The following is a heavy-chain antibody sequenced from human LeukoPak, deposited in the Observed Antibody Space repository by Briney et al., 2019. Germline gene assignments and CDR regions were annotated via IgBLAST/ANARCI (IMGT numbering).Heavy chain of an antibody. D-gene: IGHD2-8*02. V-gene: IGHV3-21*01. CDR1: GFTFSTYT. CDR3: ADVLVTPH. Sequence: PGGSLRLSCAASGFTFSTYTLNWVRQAPGKGLEWVSSVSSRSSYIYYADSVKGRFTISRDNAKNSLFLQMNSLRVEDTAVYYSADVLVTPHWGQGPLVSVPS. J-gene: IGHJ4*02. CDR2: VSSRSSYI.